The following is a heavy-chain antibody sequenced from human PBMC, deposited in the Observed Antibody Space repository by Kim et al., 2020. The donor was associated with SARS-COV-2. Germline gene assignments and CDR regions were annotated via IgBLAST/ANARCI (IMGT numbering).Heavy chain of an antibody. J-gene: IGHJ6*02. CDR1: GSTFSDYY. D-gene: IGHD3-10*01. CDR3: ASSGPYSYGSGSYFYHSYGMDV. Sequence: GGSLRLSCAASGSTFSDYYMSWIRQAPGKGLEWVSYISGSGSPIYYADSVKGRFTISRDNAKKSLYLQMNSLRAEDTAVYYCASSGPYSYGSGSYFYHSYGMDVWGQGTTVTVSS. CDR2: ISGSGSPI. V-gene: IGHV3-11*01.